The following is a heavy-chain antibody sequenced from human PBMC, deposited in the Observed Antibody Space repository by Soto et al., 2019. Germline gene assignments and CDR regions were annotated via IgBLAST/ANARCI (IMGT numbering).Heavy chain of an antibody. CDR3: ARRYGYSFDY. CDR2: IYYSGST. CDR1: GGSISSYY. J-gene: IGHJ4*02. Sequence: QVQLQESGPGLVKPSETLSLTCTVSGGSISSYYWSWIRQPPGKGLEWIGYIYYSGSTNYNPSLQSRVPLSVDPSKNQFSLKLSSVTAADTAVYYCARRYGYSFDYWGQGTLVTVSS. V-gene: IGHV4-59*08. D-gene: IGHD1-1*01.